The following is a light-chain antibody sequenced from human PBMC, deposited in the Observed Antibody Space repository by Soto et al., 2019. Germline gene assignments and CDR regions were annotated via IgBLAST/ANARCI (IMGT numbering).Light chain of an antibody. CDR3: QQYHSYSLT. J-gene: IGKJ1*01. V-gene: IGKV1-5*03. Sequence: DIQMTQFPSTLSAFVGDRVTITCRASQTISTSLAWYQQKPGKAPKLLIYLASSLESGVPARFSGSGSATEFTLSISSLQPDDFATYYCQQYHSYSLTFGQGTKVDIK. CDR2: LAS. CDR1: QTISTS.